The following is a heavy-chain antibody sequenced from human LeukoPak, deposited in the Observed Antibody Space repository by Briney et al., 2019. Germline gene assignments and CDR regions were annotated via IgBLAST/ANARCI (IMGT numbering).Heavy chain of an antibody. CDR2: ISNEGNTI. Sequence: GGSLRLSCEASGFTFSTYWMHWVRQAPGKGPVWVSRISNEGNTIGYADSVKGRFTVSRDNAKNTLHLQMNSLRAEDTAVYYCARGIVGATLFDLWGQGTLVSVSS. D-gene: IGHD1-26*01. CDR3: ARGIVGATLFDL. V-gene: IGHV3-74*01. J-gene: IGHJ4*02. CDR1: GFTFSTYW.